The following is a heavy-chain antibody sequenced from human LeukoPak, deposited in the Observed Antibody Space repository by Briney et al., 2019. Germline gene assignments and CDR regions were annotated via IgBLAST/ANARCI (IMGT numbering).Heavy chain of an antibody. CDR1: GGTFSSYA. D-gene: IGHD1-26*01. Sequence: ASVKVSCKASGGTFSSYAISWVRQAPGQGLEWMGGIIPIFGTANYAQKFQGRVTITADRSTSTAYMELSSLRSEDTAVYYCASVYSGSYYFDYWGQGTLVTVSS. CDR3: ASVYSGSYYFDY. CDR2: IIPIFGTA. J-gene: IGHJ4*02. V-gene: IGHV1-69*06.